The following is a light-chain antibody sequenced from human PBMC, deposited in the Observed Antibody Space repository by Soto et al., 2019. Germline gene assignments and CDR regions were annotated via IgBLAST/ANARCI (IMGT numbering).Light chain of an antibody. V-gene: IGKV3-20*01. J-gene: IGKJ1*01. CDR1: QYVRSNY. CDR3: QQYGDSPWT. CDR2: ITS. Sequence: EIVLTQSPGTLSLSPGERVTLSCRASQYVRSNYVAWYQQKPGQTPRLLIYITSSRAPGIPERFSGSGSGTDFTLTISRLEPEDFAVYFCQQYGDSPWTFDQGTKVEMK.